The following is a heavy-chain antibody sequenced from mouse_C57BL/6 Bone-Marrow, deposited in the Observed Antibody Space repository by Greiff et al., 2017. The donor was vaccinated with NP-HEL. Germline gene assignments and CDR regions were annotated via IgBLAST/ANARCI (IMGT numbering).Heavy chain of an antibody. J-gene: IGHJ3*01. Sequence: QVQLQQPGAELVKPGASVKLSCKASGYTFTSYWMQWVKQRPGQGLEWIGEIDPSDSYTNYNQKFKGKATLTVDTSSSTAYMQLSSPTSEDAAVYYGARDGYGSSYEAYWGQGTLVTVSA. CDR1: GYTFTSYW. CDR3: ARDGYGSSYEAY. V-gene: IGHV1-50*01. CDR2: IDPSDSYT. D-gene: IGHD1-1*01.